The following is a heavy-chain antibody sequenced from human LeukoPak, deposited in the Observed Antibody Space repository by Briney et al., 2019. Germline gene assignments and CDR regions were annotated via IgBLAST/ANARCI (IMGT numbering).Heavy chain of an antibody. CDR3: AELGITMIGGV. Sequence: RAGGSLRLSCAASGFTFSHYDMHWVRQAPGKGLEWVSYISSSGSTIYYADSVKGRFTISRDNAKNSLYLQMNSLRAEDTAVYYCAELGITMIGGVWGKGTTVTISS. CDR2: ISSSGSTI. V-gene: IGHV3-48*03. J-gene: IGHJ6*04. CDR1: GFTFSHYD. D-gene: IGHD3-10*02.